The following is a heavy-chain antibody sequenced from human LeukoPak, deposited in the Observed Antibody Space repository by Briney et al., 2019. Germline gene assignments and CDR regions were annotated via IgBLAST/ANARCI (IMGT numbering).Heavy chain of an antibody. J-gene: IGHJ4*02. Sequence: GGSLRLSCAASGFTFSSYGMHWVRQAPGKGLEWVAFIRYDGSNKYYADSVKGRFTISRDNPKNTMYVQMNSLRVEDTAVYFCARDPTAGGSSVDYWGQGTLVTVSS. CDR3: ARDPTAGGSSVDY. V-gene: IGHV3-30*02. CDR1: GFTFSSYG. CDR2: IRYDGSNK. D-gene: IGHD6-19*01.